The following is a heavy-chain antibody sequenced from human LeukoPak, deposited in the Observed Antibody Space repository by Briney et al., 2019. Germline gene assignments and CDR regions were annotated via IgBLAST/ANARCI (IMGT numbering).Heavy chain of an antibody. V-gene: IGHV4-59*01. Sequence: SSETLSLTCAVSGGSIRSYYWSWIRQPPGKGLEWIGYIYYSGSTNYNPSLKSRVTISVDTSKNQFSLKLSSVTAADTAVYYCARTGGSFYFYYYMDVWGKGTTVTVSS. D-gene: IGHD1-26*01. CDR3: ARTGGSFYFYYYMDV. CDR1: GGSIRSYY. J-gene: IGHJ6*03. CDR2: IYYSGST.